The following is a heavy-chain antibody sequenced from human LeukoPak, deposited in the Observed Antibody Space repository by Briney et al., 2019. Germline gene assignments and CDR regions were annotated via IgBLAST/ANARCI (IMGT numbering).Heavy chain of an antibody. CDR1: GFTFSSYA. V-gene: IGHV3-74*01. J-gene: IGHJ4*02. D-gene: IGHD3-10*01. CDR2: INSDGSSI. Sequence: GGSLRLSCAASGFTFSSYAMSWVRQGPGKGLVWVSRINSDGSSIYYADSVKGRFTISRDNAKNTLYLQMSSLRAEDTAVYYCGRAGGYYGSGVFYDWGQGTLVTVSS. CDR3: GRAGGYYGSGVFYD.